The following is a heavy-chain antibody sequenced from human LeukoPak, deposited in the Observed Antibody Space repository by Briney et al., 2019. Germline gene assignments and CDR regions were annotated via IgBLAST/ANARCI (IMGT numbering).Heavy chain of an antibody. V-gene: IGHV1-18*01. CDR2: ISAYNGNT. CDR1: GYTFTSYG. Sequence: GASVKVSCKASGYTFTSYGISWVRQAPGQGLEWMGWISAYNGNTNYAQKLQGRVTMTTDTSTSTAYMELGSLRSDDTAVYYCARDRPTGSYDSSGYSPLDPWGQGTLVTVSS. D-gene: IGHD3-22*01. CDR3: ARDRPTGSYDSSGYSPLDP. J-gene: IGHJ5*02.